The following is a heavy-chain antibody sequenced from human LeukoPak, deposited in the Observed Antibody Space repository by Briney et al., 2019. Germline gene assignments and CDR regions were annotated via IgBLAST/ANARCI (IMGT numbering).Heavy chain of an antibody. Sequence: PGGSLRLSCAASGFTFSAYWMHWVRQAPGKGLVWVSRLNTDGRDTRYADSVQGRFTISRDNAKNTLYLQMNSLRAEDTAVYYCARSEAVAWSFDLWGRGTLVTVSS. CDR1: GFTFSAYW. CDR3: ARSEAVAWSFDL. CDR2: LNTDGRDT. J-gene: IGHJ2*01. D-gene: IGHD6-19*01. V-gene: IGHV3-74*01.